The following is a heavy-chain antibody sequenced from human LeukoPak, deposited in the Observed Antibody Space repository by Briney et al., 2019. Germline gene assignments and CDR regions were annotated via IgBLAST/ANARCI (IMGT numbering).Heavy chain of an antibody. CDR2: IYTTGNT. CDR1: GCTISSGTYY. J-gene: IGHJ5*02. V-gene: IGHV4-61*09. D-gene: IGHD6-6*01. Sequence: PSETLSLTCSVSGCTISSGTYYWSWIRQPAGKGLEWIGHIYTTGNTNYNPSLKSRITISVDTSTNQFSLNLSSVTAADTAVYYCARDSLRSLVDPWGQGNLATVTS. CDR3: ARDSLRSLVDP.